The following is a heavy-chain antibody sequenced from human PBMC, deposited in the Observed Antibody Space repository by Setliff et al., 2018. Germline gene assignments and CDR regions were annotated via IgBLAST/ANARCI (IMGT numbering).Heavy chain of an antibody. V-gene: IGHV3-23*01. Sequence: GGSLRLSCAASGFTFSSYAMSWVRQAPGKGLEWVSAISGSGGSTYYADSVKGRFTISRDNSKNTLYLQMNSLRAEDTAVYYCAMVKGYSSGWYGYFQHWGQGTLVTVSS. CDR1: GFTFSSYA. D-gene: IGHD6-19*01. CDR2: ISGSGGST. CDR3: AMVKGYSSGWYGYFQH. J-gene: IGHJ1*01.